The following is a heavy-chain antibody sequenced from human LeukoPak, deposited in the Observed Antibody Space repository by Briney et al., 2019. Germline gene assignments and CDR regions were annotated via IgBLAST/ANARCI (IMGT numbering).Heavy chain of an antibody. V-gene: IGHV1-2*06. CDR2: INPNSGGT. J-gene: IGHJ4*02. D-gene: IGHD3-16*02. CDR3: ARDLGYYDYVWGSYRLNY. Sequence: ASVKVSCKASGYTFTGYYMYWVRQAPGQGLEWMGRINPNSGGTNYAQKFQGRVTMTRDTSISTAYMELSRLRSDDTAVYYCARDLGYYDYVWGSYRLNYWGQGTLVTVSS. CDR1: GYTFTGYY.